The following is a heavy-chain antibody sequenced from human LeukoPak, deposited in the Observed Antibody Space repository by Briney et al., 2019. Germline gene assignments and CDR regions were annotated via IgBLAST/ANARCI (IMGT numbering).Heavy chain of an antibody. Sequence: GGSLRLSCAASGFTFTDSAMHWVRQASGKGLEWVGRIRNKPNNYATAYAASVKGRFTISRDNSKSTMYLQMNSLRMDDTAIYYCATERGSSDAFAFWGQGTKVTVFS. CDR3: ATERGSSDAFAF. V-gene: IGHV3-73*01. J-gene: IGHJ3*01. CDR2: IRNKPNNYAT. D-gene: IGHD1-26*01. CDR1: GFTFTDSA.